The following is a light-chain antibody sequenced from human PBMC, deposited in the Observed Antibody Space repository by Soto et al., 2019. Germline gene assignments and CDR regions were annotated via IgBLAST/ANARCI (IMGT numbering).Light chain of an antibody. J-gene: IGKJ2*01. CDR2: GAS. V-gene: IGKV3-15*01. Sequence: EKVMTQSPATLSVSPGERATLSCRASQSVSSNLAWYQQKPGQAPRLIIYGASTRATGIPARFSGSGSGTEFTLTISSLQSEDFAVYYCQQYNNWPPYTFGQGTKLEIK. CDR3: QQYNNWPPYT. CDR1: QSVSSN.